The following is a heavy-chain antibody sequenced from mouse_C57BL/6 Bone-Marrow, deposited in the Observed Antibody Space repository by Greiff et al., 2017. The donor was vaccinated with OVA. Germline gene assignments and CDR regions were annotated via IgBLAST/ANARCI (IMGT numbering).Heavy chain of an antibody. CDR1: GYTLTDYY. J-gene: IGHJ3*01. D-gene: IGHD1-1*01. Sequence: EVKPQESGPVLVKPGASVKMSRKASGYTLTDYYMNWVKQSHGKSLEWIGVINPYNGGTSYNQNFKGKATLTVDKSSSTAYIELNSLTSEDSAVYYCARGLLRNWFAYWGQGTLVTVSA. CDR2: INPYNGGT. V-gene: IGHV1-19*01. CDR3: ARGLLRNWFAY.